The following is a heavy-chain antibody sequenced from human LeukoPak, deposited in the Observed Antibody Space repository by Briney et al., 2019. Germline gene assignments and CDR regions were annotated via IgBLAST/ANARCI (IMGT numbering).Heavy chain of an antibody. CDR2: IYNSGST. Sequence: SETLSLTCTVSGGSISTYYWSWIRQPPGKGLEWIGYIYNSGSTNYNPSLKSRVTISVDTSKNQFSLKLSSVTAADAAVYYCARVGADFWSGHFFESWGQGTLVTVSS. V-gene: IGHV4-59*01. CDR3: ARVGADFWSGHFFES. J-gene: IGHJ4*02. D-gene: IGHD3-3*01. CDR1: GGSISTYY.